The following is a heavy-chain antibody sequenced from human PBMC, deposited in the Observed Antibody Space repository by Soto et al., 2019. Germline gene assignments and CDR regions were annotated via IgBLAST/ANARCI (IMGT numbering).Heavy chain of an antibody. CDR3: ARDPEMTTVYGMDV. Sequence: ASVKVSCKASGYTFTGYYMHWVRQAPGQGLEWMGWINPNSGGTNYAQKFQGRVTMTRDTSISTAYMELSRLRSDDTAVYYCARDPEMTTVYGMDVWGQGTTVTVSS. J-gene: IGHJ6*02. V-gene: IGHV1-2*02. D-gene: IGHD4-4*01. CDR2: INPNSGGT. CDR1: GYTFTGYY.